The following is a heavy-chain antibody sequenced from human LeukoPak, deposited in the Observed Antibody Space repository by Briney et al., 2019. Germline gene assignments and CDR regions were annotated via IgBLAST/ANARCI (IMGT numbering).Heavy chain of an antibody. Sequence: GGSLRLSCAASGYTFTGYYMHWVRQAPGQGLEWMGWINPNSGGTNYAQKFQGRVTMTRDTSISTAYMELSRLRSDDTAVYYCARDVDTAMGDDAFDIWGQGTMVTVSS. D-gene: IGHD5-18*01. CDR2: INPNSGGT. CDR3: ARDVDTAMGDDAFDI. V-gene: IGHV1-2*02. CDR1: GYTFTGYY. J-gene: IGHJ3*02.